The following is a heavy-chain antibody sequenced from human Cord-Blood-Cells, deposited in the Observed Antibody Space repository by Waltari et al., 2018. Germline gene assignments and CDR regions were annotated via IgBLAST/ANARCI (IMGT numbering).Heavy chain of an antibody. V-gene: IGHV3-21*01. Sequence: EVQLVESGGGLVKPGGSLRLSCAASGFTFSSYSMNWVRQVPGKGLEWVLSISSSSSYIYYADSVRGRCTISRDNAKNSLYLQMNSLRAEDTAVYYCARDRYSGSYYAFDIWGQGTMVTVSS. CDR1: GFTFSSYS. J-gene: IGHJ3*02. CDR3: ARDRYSGSYYAFDI. CDR2: ISSSSSYI. D-gene: IGHD1-26*01.